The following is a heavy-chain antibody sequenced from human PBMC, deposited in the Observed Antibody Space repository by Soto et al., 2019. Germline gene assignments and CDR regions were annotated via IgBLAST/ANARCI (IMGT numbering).Heavy chain of an antibody. CDR2: FRTGADDGTT. D-gene: IGHD3-10*01. CDR1: GFTFSSYS. V-gene: IGHV3-23*01. Sequence: PGGSLRLSCAASGFTFSSYSMSWVRQAPGKGLEWVSGFRTGADDGTTYYADSVKGRFTTSRDISKNTLFLQMNSLRAEDTAIYYCAKKVNSGPGSQYFDYWGQGTLVTVSS. CDR3: AKKVNSGPGSQYFDY. J-gene: IGHJ4*02.